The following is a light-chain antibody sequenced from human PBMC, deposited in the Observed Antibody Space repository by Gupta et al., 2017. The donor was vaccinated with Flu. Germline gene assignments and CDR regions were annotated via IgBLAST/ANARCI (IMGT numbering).Light chain of an antibody. Sequence: DIQMTHSPSSGSASVGERVTITCRASQAISSYLAWYQQKPGQAPTLLIYGASTLQCAVPSRFSGRGSGTDFTLTIISLQPEDFATYFCQQSYNFPLTFGGGTKV. CDR3: QQSYNFPLT. CDR1: QAISSY. J-gene: IGKJ4*02. CDR2: GAS. V-gene: IGKV1-12*01.